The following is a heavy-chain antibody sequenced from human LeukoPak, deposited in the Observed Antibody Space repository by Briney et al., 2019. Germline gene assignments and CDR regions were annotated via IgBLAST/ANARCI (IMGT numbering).Heavy chain of an antibody. Sequence: PGGSLRLSCAASGFTFSSSWMNWVRQAPGKGLELVASIKQDGSEKYYVDSVKGRFTISRDNANNSLYLQMNSLRAEDTAVYYCARVSREISSYWGPGTTVTVSS. CDR3: ARVSREISSY. V-gene: IGHV3-7*01. CDR1: GFTFSSSW. J-gene: IGHJ4*02. D-gene: IGHD2-2*01. CDR2: IKQDGSEK.